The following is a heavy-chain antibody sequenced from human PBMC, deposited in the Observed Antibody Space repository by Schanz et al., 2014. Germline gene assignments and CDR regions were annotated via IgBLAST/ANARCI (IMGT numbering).Heavy chain of an antibody. D-gene: IGHD1-7*01. CDR1: GVNGTSYY. V-gene: IGHV3-53*01. CDR2: IYSGDNT. J-gene: IGHJ6*02. CDR3: ASLIGTTSAHFYGMDV. Sequence: EVQLVESGGGLVQPGGSLRLSWAASGVNGTSYYMSWVRPGPGKGLEWVSVIYSGDNTYYADSVKGRFTISRDNSKNTVYLQMNSLRAEDTAVYFCASLIGTTSAHFYGMDVWGQGTTVTVSS.